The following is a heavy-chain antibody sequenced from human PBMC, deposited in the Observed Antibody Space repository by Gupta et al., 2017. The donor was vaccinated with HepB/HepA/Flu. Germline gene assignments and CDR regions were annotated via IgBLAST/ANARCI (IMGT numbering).Heavy chain of an antibody. J-gene: IGHJ4*02. V-gene: IGHV3-73*02. Sequence: EVQLVEYGGGWVQPGGSVKLSCAASGFDLRGLSIHWVRQASGKGLEWVGRIRSEVYTFATSYAASVKGRFIISRDDSKNTTYLQMSGLKSDDTAVYYCTSSGDGLDFWGQGTLVTVSS. CDR2: IRSEVYTFAT. D-gene: IGHD5-24*01. CDR1: GFDLRGLS. CDR3: TSSGDGLDF.